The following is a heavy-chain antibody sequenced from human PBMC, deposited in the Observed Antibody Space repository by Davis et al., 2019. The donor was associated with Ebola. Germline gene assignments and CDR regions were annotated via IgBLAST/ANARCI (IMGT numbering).Heavy chain of an antibody. V-gene: IGHV1-18*01. Sequence: ASVKVSCKASGYTFTNYGVSWVRQAPGQGLEWMGWINPHNGNTNYAQNVQGRVTTTTDTSTSTAYMEVGSLRSDDTAVYYCARAQFPTTSDHWGQGTLVTVSS. CDR3: ARAQFPTTSDH. D-gene: IGHD1-1*01. J-gene: IGHJ4*02. CDR1: GYTFTNYG. CDR2: INPHNGNT.